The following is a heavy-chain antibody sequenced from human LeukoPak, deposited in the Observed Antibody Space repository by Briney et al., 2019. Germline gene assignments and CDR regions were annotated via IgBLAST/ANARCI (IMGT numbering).Heavy chain of an antibody. CDR1: GFTVSSNY. Sequence: GGSLRLSCAASGFTVSSNYMSWVRQAPGKGLEWVSAISGSGGSTYYADSVKGRFTISRDNSKNTLYLQMNSLRAEDTAVYYCAKSKGYSSSWYFDYWGQGTLVTVSS. V-gene: IGHV3-23*01. J-gene: IGHJ4*02. D-gene: IGHD6-13*01. CDR2: ISGSGGST. CDR3: AKSKGYSSSWYFDY.